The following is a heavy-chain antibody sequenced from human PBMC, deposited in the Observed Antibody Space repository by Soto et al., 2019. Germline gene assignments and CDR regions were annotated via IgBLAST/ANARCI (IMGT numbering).Heavy chain of an antibody. V-gene: IGHV4-34*01. Sequence: SETLSLTCAVYGGSFSGYYWSWIRQPPGKGLEWIGEINHSGSTNYNPSLKSRVTISVDTSKNQFSLKLSSVTAADTAVYYCARGGARFCSSTSCSRAWGYYYYMDVWGKGTTVTVSS. J-gene: IGHJ6*03. CDR2: INHSGST. CDR1: GGSFSGYY. D-gene: IGHD2-2*01. CDR3: ARGGARFCSSTSCSRAWGYYYYMDV.